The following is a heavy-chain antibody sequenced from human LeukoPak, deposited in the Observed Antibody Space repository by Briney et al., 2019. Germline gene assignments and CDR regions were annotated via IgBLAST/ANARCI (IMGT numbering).Heavy chain of an antibody. V-gene: IGHV3-74*01. CDR1: GLTFSSHW. D-gene: IGHD1-14*01. J-gene: IGHJ4*02. Sequence: LAGGSLRLSCAASGLTFSSHWMHWVRQATGKGLVWVSRITNDGSSTTYADSVKGRFTISRDNAKNMLYLQVNSLRAEDTAVYYCATQRGGNPAYWGQGTLVTVSS. CDR3: ATQRGGNPAY. CDR2: ITNDGSST.